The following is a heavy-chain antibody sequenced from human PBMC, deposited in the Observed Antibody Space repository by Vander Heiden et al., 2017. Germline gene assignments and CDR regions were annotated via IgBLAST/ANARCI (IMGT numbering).Heavy chain of an antibody. V-gene: IGHV3-23*01. Sequence: DVQLLESGGVLVQPGGSLRLSCAASGFPLSSYAMGWGRQAPGKGLEWVSAVSGRDSSTYYADSVKGRFTISRDNSKKTLYLQMSSLRAEDTALYYCVKISLGDLSGIDYWGQGTLVTVSS. CDR3: VKISLGDLSGIDY. D-gene: IGHD3-16*02. J-gene: IGHJ4*02. CDR1: GFPLSSYA. CDR2: VSGRDSST.